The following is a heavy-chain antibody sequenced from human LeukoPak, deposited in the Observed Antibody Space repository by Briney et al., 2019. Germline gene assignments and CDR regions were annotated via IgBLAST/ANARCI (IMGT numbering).Heavy chain of an antibody. Sequence: GESLKISCKGSGYSFTSYWIGWVRQMPGKGLEWMGIIYPGDSDTRYSPSFQGQVTISADKSISTAYLQWSSLKASDTAMYYCARHQETEWFGELLAYFDYWGQGTLVTVSS. D-gene: IGHD3-10*01. CDR1: GYSFTSYW. V-gene: IGHV5-51*01. CDR3: ARHQETEWFGELLAYFDY. J-gene: IGHJ4*02. CDR2: IYPGDSDT.